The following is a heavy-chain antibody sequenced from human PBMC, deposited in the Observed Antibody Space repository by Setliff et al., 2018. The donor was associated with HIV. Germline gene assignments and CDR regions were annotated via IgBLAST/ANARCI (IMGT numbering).Heavy chain of an antibody. CDR3: AKGAYQYYDSSGYYQGNFDY. D-gene: IGHD3-22*01. CDR1: GYTFTSYA. Sequence: ASVKVSCKASGYTFTSYAMIWVRQAPGQGLEWMGWINTNTGNPMYPQDFTGRFVFSLYTSVSTAYLQISSLKAEDTAVYYCAKGAYQYYDSSGYYQGNFDYWGQGTQVTVSS. V-gene: IGHV7-4-1*02. CDR2: INTNTGNP. J-gene: IGHJ4*02.